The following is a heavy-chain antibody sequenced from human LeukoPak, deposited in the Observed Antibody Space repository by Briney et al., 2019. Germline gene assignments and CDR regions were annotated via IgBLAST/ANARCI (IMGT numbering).Heavy chain of an antibody. Sequence: ASETLSLTCTVSGGSISSSSYYWGWLRQPPGKGLEWIGSIYYSGSTYYNPSLKSRFTISVDTSKNQFSLKLSSVTAADTAVYYCARVAYDILTGYLHFDYWGQGTLVTVSS. D-gene: IGHD3-9*01. CDR2: IYYSGST. J-gene: IGHJ4*02. V-gene: IGHV4-39*07. CDR1: GGSISSSSYY. CDR3: ARVAYDILTGYLHFDY.